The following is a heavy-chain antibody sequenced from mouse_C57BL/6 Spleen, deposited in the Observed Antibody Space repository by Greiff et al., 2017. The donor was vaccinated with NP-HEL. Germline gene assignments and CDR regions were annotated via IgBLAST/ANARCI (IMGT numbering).Heavy chain of an antibody. CDR1: GYSFTGYY. J-gene: IGHJ2*01. CDR2: INPSTGGT. Sequence: EVQLQQSGPELVKPGASVKISCKASGYSFTGYYMDWVKQSPEKSLEWIGEINPSTGGTTYNQKFKAKATLTVDKSSSTAYMQLKSLTSEDSAVYYCARDYEFDYWGQGTTLTVSS. D-gene: IGHD1-1*01. V-gene: IGHV1-42*01. CDR3: ARDYEFDY.